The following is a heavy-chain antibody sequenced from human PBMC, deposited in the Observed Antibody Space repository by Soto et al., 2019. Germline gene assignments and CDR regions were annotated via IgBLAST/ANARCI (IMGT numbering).Heavy chain of an antibody. V-gene: IGHV3-30*18. CDR1: GFSFTTYV. J-gene: IGHJ3*02. CDR3: AKGLLAIVGTTLPRDAFNI. Sequence: QVQLVESGGGVVQPGRSLRLSCAASGFSFTTYVMHWVRQAPGKGLEWVAVISHDGSYKYYGDAVKGRFIISRDTSKNAVYLEMNSLRHEDTAVYYCAKGLLAIVGTTLPRDAFNIWGQGTMVTVSS. D-gene: IGHD1-26*01. CDR2: ISHDGSYK.